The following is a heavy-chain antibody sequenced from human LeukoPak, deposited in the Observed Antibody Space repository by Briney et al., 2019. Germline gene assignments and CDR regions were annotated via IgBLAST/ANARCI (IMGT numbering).Heavy chain of an antibody. CDR2: IHHRVST. D-gene: IGHD4-17*01. V-gene: IGHV4-34*01. CDR1: GGSFSGYY. CDR3: ARGPRTVTRGFDY. J-gene: IGHJ4*02. Sequence: SETLSPPCALYGGSFSGYYWSWIRPPPEKGLEWIGEIHHRVSTNYNPSLESRVQISVDTYKNQFSLKLSSVTAADTAVYYCARGPRTVTRGFDYWGQGTLVTVSS.